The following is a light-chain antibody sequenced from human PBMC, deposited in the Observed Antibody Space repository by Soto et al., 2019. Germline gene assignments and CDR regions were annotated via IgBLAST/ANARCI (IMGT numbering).Light chain of an antibody. J-gene: IGKJ1*01. Sequence: DIQMTQSPSSLSASVGDSVTITCRASQGISNYLAWYQQQPGKVPKLLIYAASTLQSGVPSRFSGSGSGTDFTLTISSLQPEDVATYYCQKYNSAPWTFGQGNKVEIK. V-gene: IGKV1-27*01. CDR2: AAS. CDR3: QKYNSAPWT. CDR1: QGISNY.